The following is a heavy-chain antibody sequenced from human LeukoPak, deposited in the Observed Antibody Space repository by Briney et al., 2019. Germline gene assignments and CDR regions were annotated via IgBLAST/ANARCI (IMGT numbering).Heavy chain of an antibody. CDR1: GFTVSSNY. Sequence: PGGSLRLSWAASGFTVSSNYMSWVRQTPGKGPEWVSVIYRGGSTYYADSVKGRFTISRDNSKNTVYLQMNSLRAEDTAVYYCARGSFGNYVLDYWGQGTLVTVSS. CDR3: ARGSFGNYVLDY. D-gene: IGHD4-11*01. J-gene: IGHJ4*02. CDR2: IYRGGST. V-gene: IGHV3-66*01.